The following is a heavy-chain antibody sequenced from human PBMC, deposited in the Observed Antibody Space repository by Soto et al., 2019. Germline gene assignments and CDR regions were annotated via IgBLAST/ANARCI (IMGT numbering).Heavy chain of an antibody. J-gene: IGHJ4*02. Sequence: ASVKVSCKASGYTFTGCYMHWVRQAPGQRLEWMGWINPNSGGTNYAQKFQGWVTMTRDTSISTAYMELSRRRSDDTAVYYCARGDYIWGSYRSYYFAYWGQGTLVTVSS. CDR2: INPNSGGT. V-gene: IGHV1-2*04. CDR3: ARGDYIWGSYRSYYFAY. CDR1: GYTFTGCY. D-gene: IGHD3-16*02.